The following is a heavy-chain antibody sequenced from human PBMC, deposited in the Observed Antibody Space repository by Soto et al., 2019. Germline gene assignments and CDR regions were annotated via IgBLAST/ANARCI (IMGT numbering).Heavy chain of an antibody. CDR3: ARDGVGPHGMDV. CDR2: IYTSGNT. D-gene: IGHD2-8*01. CDR1: SGSVTSYY. J-gene: IGHJ6*02. V-gene: IGHV4-4*07. Sequence: LSLTCTVSSGSVTSYYWSWIRQPAGKGLDWIGRIYTSGNTDYNPSLKSRVTMSLDTSKNQFSLKPSSVTAADTAVYYCARDGVGPHGMDVWGQGTTVTVSS.